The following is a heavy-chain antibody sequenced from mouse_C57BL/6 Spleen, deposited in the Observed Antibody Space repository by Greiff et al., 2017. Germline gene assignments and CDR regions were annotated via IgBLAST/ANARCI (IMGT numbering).Heavy chain of an antibody. D-gene: IGHD1-1*01. V-gene: IGHV5-4*03. CDR1: GFTFSSYA. Sequence: EVMLVESGGGLVKPGGSLKLSCAASGFTFSSYAMSWVRQTPEKRLEWVATISDGGSYTYYPDNVKGRFTISRDNAKNNLYLQMSHLKSEDTAMYDCARGVVARGYAMDYWGQGTSVTVSS. CDR2: ISDGGSYT. J-gene: IGHJ4*01. CDR3: ARGVVARGYAMDY.